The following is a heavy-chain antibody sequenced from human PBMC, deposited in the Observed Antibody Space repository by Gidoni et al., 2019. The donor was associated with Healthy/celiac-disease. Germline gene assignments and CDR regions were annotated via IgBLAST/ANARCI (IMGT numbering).Heavy chain of an antibody. J-gene: IGHJ4*02. CDR2: ISGSGGST. V-gene: IGHV3-23*01. CDR1: GFTFSSYA. D-gene: IGHD3-16*01. Sequence: EVQLLESGGGLVQPGGSLRLSCTASGFTFSSYAMSWVRQAPGKGLEWVSAISGSGGSTYYADSVKGRFTISRDNSKNTLCLQMNSLRAEDTAVYYCAKNRGSTPEFDYWGQGTLVTVSS. CDR3: AKNRGSTPEFDY.